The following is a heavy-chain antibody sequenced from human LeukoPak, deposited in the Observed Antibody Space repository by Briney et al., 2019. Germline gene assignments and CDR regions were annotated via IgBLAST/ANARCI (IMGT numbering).Heavy chain of an antibody. Sequence: SGTLSLTCAVSGDSVSSSYWWSWVRQPPGKGLEWIGEIYHSGNTNFNPSLKSRVTISIDKSKNQFSLKLSSVTAADTAVYYCARGGGGSSTVTIYWFDPWGQGALVTVSS. J-gene: IGHJ5*02. CDR1: GDSVSSSYW. CDR2: IYHSGNT. CDR3: ARGGGGSSTVTIYWFDP. V-gene: IGHV4-4*02. D-gene: IGHD4-17*01.